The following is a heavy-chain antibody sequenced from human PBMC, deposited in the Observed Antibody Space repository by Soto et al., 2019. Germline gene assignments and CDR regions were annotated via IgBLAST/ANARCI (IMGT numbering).Heavy chain of an antibody. Sequence: SETLSLTCAVYGGSCSGYYWSWIRQPPGKGLEWIGYIYYSGSTNYNPSLKSRVTISVDTSKNQFSLKLSSVTAADTAVYYCARIAVQLYFDYWGQGTLVTVSS. V-gene: IGHV4-59*01. CDR1: GGSCSGYY. D-gene: IGHD5-18*01. J-gene: IGHJ4*02. CDR2: IYYSGST. CDR3: ARIAVQLYFDY.